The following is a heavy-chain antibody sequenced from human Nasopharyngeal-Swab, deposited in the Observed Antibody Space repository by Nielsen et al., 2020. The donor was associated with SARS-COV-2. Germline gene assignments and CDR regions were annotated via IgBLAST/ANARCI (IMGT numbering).Heavy chain of an antibody. Sequence: GGSLRLSCAASGFTVSSNYMSWVRQAPGKGLEWVSVLYSGGRTYYADSVKDRFTISRDNSKNTLYLQMNSLRPEDTAVYYCARWSGGSLYGMDVWGQGTTVTVSS. J-gene: IGHJ6*02. CDR3: ARWSGGSLYGMDV. D-gene: IGHD2-8*02. CDR1: GFTVSSNY. CDR2: LYSGGRT. V-gene: IGHV3-66*01.